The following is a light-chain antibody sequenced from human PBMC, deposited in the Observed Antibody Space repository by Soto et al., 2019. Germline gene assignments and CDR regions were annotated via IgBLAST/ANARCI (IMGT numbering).Light chain of an antibody. CDR1: QGISSW. V-gene: IGKV1-5*01. CDR3: QQYNSYQYT. Sequence: DIQMTQSPSTLSASVGDRVTITCRASQGISSWLAWYQQKPGKAPKLLIYDASSLESGVPSRFSGSGSGTEFTLTISSLQPDDFTTYYCQQYNSYQYTFGQGTKVDIK. CDR2: DAS. J-gene: IGKJ2*01.